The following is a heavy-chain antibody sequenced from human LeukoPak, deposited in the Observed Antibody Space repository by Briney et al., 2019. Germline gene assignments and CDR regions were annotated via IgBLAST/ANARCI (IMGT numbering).Heavy chain of an antibody. J-gene: IGHJ3*02. D-gene: IGHD4-23*01. Sequence: GGSLRLSCAASGFTFSSYAMNWVRQAPGKGLEWVSGIGYTGDSTFYADSVKGRFTVSRDGSKNTLFLHMNSLRAEDTALYYCAKSPTVDAALDIWGQGTMVTVSS. V-gene: IGHV3-23*01. CDR1: GFTFSSYA. CDR2: IGYTGDST. CDR3: AKSPTVDAALDI.